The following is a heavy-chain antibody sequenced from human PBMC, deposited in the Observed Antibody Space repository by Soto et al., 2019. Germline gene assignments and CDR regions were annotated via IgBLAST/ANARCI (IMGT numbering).Heavy chain of an antibody. D-gene: IGHD2-21*02. Sequence: GGSLRLSCAASGFTFSSYWMHWVRQAPGKGLMWVSRINSDGSSTSYADSVKGRFTISRDNAKNTLYLQMNSLRAEDTAVYYCARGVTLNPQTNWFDPWGQGTLVTVSS. CDR2: INSDGSST. V-gene: IGHV3-74*01. CDR3: ARGVTLNPQTNWFDP. J-gene: IGHJ5*02. CDR1: GFTFSSYW.